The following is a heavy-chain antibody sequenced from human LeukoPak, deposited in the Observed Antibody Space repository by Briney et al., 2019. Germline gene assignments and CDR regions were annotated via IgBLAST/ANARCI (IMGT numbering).Heavy chain of an antibody. CDR2: TYYRSKWYN. CDR1: GDSVSSNSAA. V-gene: IGHV6-1*01. J-gene: IGHJ6*03. D-gene: IGHD3-3*01. CDR3: AKEIFAPYYYMDV. Sequence: SQTLSLTFAISGDSVSSNSAAWNWIRQSPSRGLEWLGRTYYRSKWYNDYAVSVKSRISINPDTSKNQFSLHLNSVSPEDTAVYYCAKEIFAPYYYMDVWGKGTTVTVSS.